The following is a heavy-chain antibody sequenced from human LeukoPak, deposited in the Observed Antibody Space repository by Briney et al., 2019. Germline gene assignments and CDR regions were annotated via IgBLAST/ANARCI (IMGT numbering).Heavy chain of an antibody. V-gene: IGHV3-11*04. CDR1: GFTFSDYY. CDR3: ARDLVQQAYFDY. J-gene: IGHJ4*02. D-gene: IGHD6-13*01. Sequence: PGGSLRLSCAASGFTFSDYYMSWIRQAPGKGLEWVSYISSSGSTIYYADSVKGRFTISRDNAKNSLYLQTNSLRAEDTAVYYCARDLVQQAYFDYWGQGTLVTVSS. CDR2: ISSSGSTI.